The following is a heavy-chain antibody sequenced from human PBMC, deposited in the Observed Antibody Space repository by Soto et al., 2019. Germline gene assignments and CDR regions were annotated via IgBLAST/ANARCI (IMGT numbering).Heavy chain of an antibody. CDR1: GFTFSSYG. V-gene: IGHV3-33*01. CDR3: ARDGPYGSGRDYGMDV. D-gene: IGHD3-10*01. J-gene: IGHJ6*02. CDR2: IWYDGSNK. Sequence: QVQLVESGGGVVQPGRSLRLSCAASGFTFSSYGMHWVRQAPGKGLEWVAIIWYDGSNKYYADSVKGRFTISRDNSKKTLYLQMNSLRAEDTAVYYCARDGPYGSGRDYGMDVWGQGTTVTVSS.